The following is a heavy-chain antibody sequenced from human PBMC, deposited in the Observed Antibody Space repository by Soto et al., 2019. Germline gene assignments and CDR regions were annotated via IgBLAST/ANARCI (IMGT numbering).Heavy chain of an antibody. CDR2: ISWNSGSI. CDR1: GFTFDDYA. V-gene: IGHV3-9*01. D-gene: IGHD6-6*01. Sequence: DVQLVESGGGLVQPGRSLRLSCAASGFTFDDYAMHWVRQAPGKGLEWVSGISWNSGSIGYADSVKGRFTISRDNAKNSLYLQMNSLRAEDTALYYCAKDKSSIAARTFDYWGQGTLVTVSS. CDR3: AKDKSSIAARTFDY. J-gene: IGHJ4*02.